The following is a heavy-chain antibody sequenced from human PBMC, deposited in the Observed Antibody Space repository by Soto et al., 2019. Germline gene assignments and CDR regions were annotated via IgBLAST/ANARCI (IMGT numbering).Heavy chain of an antibody. D-gene: IGHD4-17*01. CDR2: ISGSGGST. CDR1: GFTFSSYA. J-gene: IGHJ6*02. CDR3: AKQRGVDYGATGYYYYGMDV. V-gene: IGHV3-23*01. Sequence: EVQLLESGGGLVQPGGSLRLSCAASGFTFSSYAMSWVRQAPGKGLEWVSAISGSGGSTYYADSVKGRFTISRDNSKNTLYLQMNSLRAEDTAVYYCAKQRGVDYGATGYYYYGMDVRGQGTTVTVSS.